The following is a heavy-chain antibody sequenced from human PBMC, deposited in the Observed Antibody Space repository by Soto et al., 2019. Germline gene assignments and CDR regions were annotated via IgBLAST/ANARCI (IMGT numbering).Heavy chain of an antibody. CDR2: IIPIFGTA. CDR3: ARGGLRYCSGGSCYDWLDP. D-gene: IGHD2-15*01. Sequence: QVQLVQSGAEVKKPGSSVKVSCKASGGTFSSYAISWVRQAPGQGLEWMGGIIPIFGTANYAQKFQGRVTITADESTSTAYMELSSLRSEDTAVYYCARGGLRYCSGGSCYDWLDPWGQGTLVTVSS. J-gene: IGHJ5*02. CDR1: GGTFSSYA. V-gene: IGHV1-69*01.